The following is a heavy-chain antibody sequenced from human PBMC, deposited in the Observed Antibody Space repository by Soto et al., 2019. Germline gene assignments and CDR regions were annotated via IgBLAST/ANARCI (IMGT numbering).Heavy chain of an antibody. D-gene: IGHD2-21*01. CDR1: GVSISSGGYY. V-gene: IGHV4-31*03. CDR2: IYYSGSA. CDR3: ARLGAYYQSLDP. Sequence: PSETLSLTCTVSGVSISSGGYYWTWIRQHPQKGLEWIGHIYYSGSAHYNPSLKSRVTISLETSKSQFSLRLNSVTAADTAVYYCARLGAYYQSLDPWGPGTLVTVSS. J-gene: IGHJ5*02.